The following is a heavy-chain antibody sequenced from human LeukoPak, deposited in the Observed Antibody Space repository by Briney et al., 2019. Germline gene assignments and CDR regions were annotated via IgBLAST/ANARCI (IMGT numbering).Heavy chain of an antibody. V-gene: IGHV4-34*01. Sequence: SETLSLTCAVYVGSFSGYYWNWIRQSPGKGLEWIGEINHFGSTNYNPSLKSRVTISGDTSKNQFSLKVNSVTAADTAVYYCARGYRAPQTFYSYHYFDSWAQGILVTVSS. CDR1: VGSFSGYY. CDR3: ARGYRAPQTFYSYHYFDS. CDR2: INHFGST. D-gene: IGHD5-18*01. J-gene: IGHJ4*02.